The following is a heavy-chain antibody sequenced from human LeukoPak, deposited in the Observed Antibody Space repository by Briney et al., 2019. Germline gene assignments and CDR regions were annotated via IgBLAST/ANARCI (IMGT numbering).Heavy chain of an antibody. CDR3: ARETSQKGAHYMDV. Sequence: SETLSLTCTVSGGSISSSSYYWSWIRQPPGKGLEWIGYIYYRGSTNYNPSLKSRVTISVDTSKNRFSLKLSSVTAADTAVYYCARETSQKGAHYMDVWGKGATVTISS. D-gene: IGHD3-16*01. CDR2: IYYRGST. V-gene: IGHV4-61*01. J-gene: IGHJ6*03. CDR1: GGSISSSSYY.